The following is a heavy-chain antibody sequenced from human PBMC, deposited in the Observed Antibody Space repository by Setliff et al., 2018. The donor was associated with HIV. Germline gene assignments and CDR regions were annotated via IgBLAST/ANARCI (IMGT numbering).Heavy chain of an antibody. V-gene: IGHV1-2*02. CDR2: INPNSGGT. CDR3: ARQLSNSLDH. J-gene: IGHJ4*02. CDR1: GYTLTEVS. Sequence: ASVKVSCKVSGYTLTEVSIHWVRQAPGKGLEWMGWINPNSGGTNYAQKFRGRVTLTRDTSISTAYMELSGLRSDDTAMYYCARQLSNSLDHWGQGTLVTVSS. D-gene: IGHD7-27*01.